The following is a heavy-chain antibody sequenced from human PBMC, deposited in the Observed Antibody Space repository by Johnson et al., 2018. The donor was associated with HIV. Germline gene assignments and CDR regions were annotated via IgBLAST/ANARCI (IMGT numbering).Heavy chain of an antibody. CDR2: ISWNSGSI. V-gene: IGHV3-9*01. Sequence: EVQLVESGGGLVQPGRSLRLSCAASGFTFDDYAMHWVRQAPGKGLEWVSGISWNSGSIGYADSVKGRFTISRDNAKNSLYLQMNSLRAEDTDVDYCARDQNIVLMVYAAPGAFDIWDQGTMVTVSS. CDR3: ARDQNIVLMVYAAPGAFDI. J-gene: IGHJ3*02. D-gene: IGHD2-8*01. CDR1: GFTFDDYA.